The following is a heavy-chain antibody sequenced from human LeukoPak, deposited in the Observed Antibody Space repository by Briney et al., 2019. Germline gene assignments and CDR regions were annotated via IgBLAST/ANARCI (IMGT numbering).Heavy chain of an antibody. CDR1: GYTFTGYY. Sequence: ASVKVSCKASGYTFTGYYMHWVRQAPGQGLEWMGWISAYNGNTNYAQKLQGRVTMTTDTSTSTAYTELRSLRSDDTAVYYCARVLRAKDAFDIWGQGTMVTVSS. J-gene: IGHJ3*02. CDR2: ISAYNGNT. V-gene: IGHV1-18*04. D-gene: IGHD1-26*01. CDR3: ARVLRAKDAFDI.